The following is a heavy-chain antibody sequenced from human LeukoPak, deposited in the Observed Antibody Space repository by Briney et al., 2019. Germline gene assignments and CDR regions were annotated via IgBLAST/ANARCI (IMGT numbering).Heavy chain of an antibody. V-gene: IGHV4-30-2*01. CDR2: TYHSGSA. Sequence: SQTLSLTCTVSGGSFSSDDYYWSWLRQPPGKGLEWIGYTYHSGSAYYNPSLKSRVTISVDRSKNQFSLKLSSVTAADTAVYYCARVREAYTNPFFDYWGQGTLVTVSS. J-gene: IGHJ4*02. CDR3: ARVREAYTNPFFDY. D-gene: IGHD4-11*01. CDR1: GGSFSSDDYY.